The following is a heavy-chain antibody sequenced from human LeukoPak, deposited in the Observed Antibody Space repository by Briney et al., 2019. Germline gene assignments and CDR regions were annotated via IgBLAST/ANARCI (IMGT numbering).Heavy chain of an antibody. Sequence: GGSLRLSCAASGFTFSSYGMSWVRQAPGKGLEWVSAISGTGHITYYADSVKGRFTISRDNSKNTLYLQMNSLRAEDTAVYYCAKDLLAVAGSNYWGQGTLVTVSS. V-gene: IGHV3-23*01. CDR1: GFTFSSYG. J-gene: IGHJ4*02. CDR2: ISGTGHIT. D-gene: IGHD6-19*01. CDR3: AKDLLAVAGSNY.